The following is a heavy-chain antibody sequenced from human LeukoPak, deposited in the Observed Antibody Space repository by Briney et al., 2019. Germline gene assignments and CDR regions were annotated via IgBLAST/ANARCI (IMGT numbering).Heavy chain of an antibody. CDR3: ARQGYSSSSRFDY. CDR1: GYSFTSYW. Sequence: GESLKISCKGSGYSFTSYWICCVRQMPGKGLEWRGIIYPGDSDTRYSPSFQGQVTISADKSISTAYLQWSSLKASDTAMYYCARQGYSSSSRFDYWGQGTLVTVSS. J-gene: IGHJ4*02. CDR2: IYPGDSDT. V-gene: IGHV5-51*01. D-gene: IGHD6-6*01.